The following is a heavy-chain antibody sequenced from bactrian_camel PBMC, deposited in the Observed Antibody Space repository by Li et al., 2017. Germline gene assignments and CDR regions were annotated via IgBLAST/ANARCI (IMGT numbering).Heavy chain of an antibody. V-gene: IGHV3S53*01. CDR1: GITEGTNC. J-gene: IGHJ7*01. CDR2: LAAGGES. D-gene: IGHD7*01. Sequence: HVQLVESGGGSVQAGGSLRLSCVVSGITEGTNCMGWFRQTPGGKRVGIAELAAGGESSYADSVKGRFTISRDNAKNTMYLQMNSLKPDDAGTYYCAVAIRGMYGGTWFCHNRDGIDYWGEGTQVTVS.